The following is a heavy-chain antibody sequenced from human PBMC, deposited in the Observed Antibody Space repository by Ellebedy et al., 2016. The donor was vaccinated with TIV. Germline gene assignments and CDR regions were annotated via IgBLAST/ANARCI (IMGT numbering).Heavy chain of an antibody. CDR3: AQTNWGSGGFYGMDV. CDR2: ISGSGGST. J-gene: IGHJ6*02. Sequence: ETLSLTCAASGFTFSSYAMSWVRQAPGKGLEWVSAISGSGGSTYYADSVKGRFTVSRDNSKNTLYLQVDSLRGEDTAVYYCAQTNWGSGGFYGMDVWGQGTTVTVSS. V-gene: IGHV3-23*01. D-gene: IGHD7-27*01. CDR1: GFTFSSYA.